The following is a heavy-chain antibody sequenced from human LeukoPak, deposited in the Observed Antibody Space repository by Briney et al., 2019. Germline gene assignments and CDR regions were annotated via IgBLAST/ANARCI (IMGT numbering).Heavy chain of an antibody. CDR3: ARGGANYYDSSGYYRSFDY. D-gene: IGHD3-22*01. CDR1: GYTFTGYY. Sequence: ASVKVSCKASGYTFTGYYMHWVRQALGQGLEWMGWINPNSGGTNYAQKFQGRVTMTRDTSISTAYMELSRLRSDDTAVYYCARGGANYYDSSGYYRSFDYWGQGTLVTVSS. CDR2: INPNSGGT. V-gene: IGHV1-2*02. J-gene: IGHJ4*02.